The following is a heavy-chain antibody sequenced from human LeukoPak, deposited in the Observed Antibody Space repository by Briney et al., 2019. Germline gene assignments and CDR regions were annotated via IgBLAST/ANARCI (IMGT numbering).Heavy chain of an antibody. D-gene: IGHD3-22*01. Sequence: PGGSLRLSCAASGFTVSSNYMSWVRQAPGKGLEWVSVIYSGGSTYYADSVKGRFTISRDNSKNTLYLQMNSLRPQDTAVYYCARGDYFYYDSSGYYSHWGQGTLVTVSS. CDR1: GFTVSSNY. CDR2: IYSGGST. V-gene: IGHV3-53*01. CDR3: ARGDYFYYDSSGYYSH. J-gene: IGHJ4*02.